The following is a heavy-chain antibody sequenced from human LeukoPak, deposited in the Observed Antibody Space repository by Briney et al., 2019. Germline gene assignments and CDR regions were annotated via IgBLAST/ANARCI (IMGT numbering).Heavy chain of an antibody. CDR3: ANGRSSSGTLQHDY. V-gene: IGHV3-23*01. D-gene: IGHD6-19*01. Sequence: GGSLRLSCAASGFTFSSYAMSWVRQAPGKGLEWVSAISAGGGSTFYADSVKGRFTISRDNSKNTLYLQMSSLRAEDTALYFCANGRSSSGTLQHDYWGQGTLVTVSS. CDR1: GFTFSSYA. CDR2: ISAGGGST. J-gene: IGHJ4*02.